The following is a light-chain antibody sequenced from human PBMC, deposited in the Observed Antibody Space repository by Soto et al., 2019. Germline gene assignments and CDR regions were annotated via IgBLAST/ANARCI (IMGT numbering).Light chain of an antibody. V-gene: IGKV3-15*01. J-gene: IGKJ1*01. CDR2: GAS. CDR3: QQYNNWPQT. CDR1: QSVSSN. Sequence: EIVMTQSPATLSVSPGERATISCRASQSVSSNLAWYQQKPGQAPRLLIYGASTRDTGIPARFSGSGSGTEFTLTISSLQSEDFAVYYCQQYNNWPQTFGQGTKVEIK.